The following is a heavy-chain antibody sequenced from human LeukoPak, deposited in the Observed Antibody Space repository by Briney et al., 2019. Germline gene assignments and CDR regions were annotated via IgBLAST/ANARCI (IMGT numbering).Heavy chain of an antibody. D-gene: IGHD5-18*01. J-gene: IGHJ6*02. V-gene: IGHV4-59*01. CDR1: GGSISSYY. CDR3: ATQMGPENKQLWRYYYYYYGMDV. CDR2: IYYSGST. Sequence: PSETLSLTCTVSGGSISSYYWSWIRQPPGKGLEWIGYIYYSGSTNYNPSLKSRVTTSVDTSRNQFSPKLSSVTAADTAVYYCATQMGPENKQLWRYYYYYYGMDVWGQGTTVTVSS.